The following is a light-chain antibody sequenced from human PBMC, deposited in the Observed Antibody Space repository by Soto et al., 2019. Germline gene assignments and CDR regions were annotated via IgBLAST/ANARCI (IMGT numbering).Light chain of an antibody. Sequence: DIQMTQSPSSLSASVGDRVTITCQASQDTTNYLHWFQQKPGKAPKLLIYDASNLETGVPSRFSGSGSGTDFTFTISSLQPEDIATYYCQQYDNLPLTFGGGTRLGIK. CDR3: QQYDNLPLT. J-gene: IGKJ5*01. CDR1: QDTTNY. V-gene: IGKV1-33*01. CDR2: DAS.